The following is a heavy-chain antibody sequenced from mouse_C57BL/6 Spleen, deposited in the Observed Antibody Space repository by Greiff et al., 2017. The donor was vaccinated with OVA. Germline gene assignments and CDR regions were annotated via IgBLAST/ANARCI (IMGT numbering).Heavy chain of an antibody. Sequence: QVQLQQSGAELVRPGTSVKVSCKASGYAFTNYLIEWVKQRPGQGLEWIGVINPGSGGTNYNEKFKGQATLTADKSSSTAYMQLSSLTSEDSAVYFCARGRNYYGSSYGYFDDWGTGTTVTVSS. CDR1: GYAFTNYL. CDR2: INPGSGGT. CDR3: ARGRNYYGSSYGYFDD. V-gene: IGHV1-54*01. J-gene: IGHJ1*03. D-gene: IGHD1-1*01.